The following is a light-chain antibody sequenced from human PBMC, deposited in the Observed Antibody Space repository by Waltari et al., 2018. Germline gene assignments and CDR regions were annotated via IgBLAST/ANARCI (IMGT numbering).Light chain of an antibody. CDR2: QDT. Sequence: SYELTQPPSVSVSPGQPASITCPGDKLGDKYACWYQQKPGQSPVVVLYQDTKRPSGIPERFSGSNSGNTATLTISGTQAMDEADYYCQAWDSSTYHVVFGGGTKLTVL. CDR1: KLGDKY. V-gene: IGLV3-1*01. CDR3: QAWDSSTYHVV. J-gene: IGLJ2*01.